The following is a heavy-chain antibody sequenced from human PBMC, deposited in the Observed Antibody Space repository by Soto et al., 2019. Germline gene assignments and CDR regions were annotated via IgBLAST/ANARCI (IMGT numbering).Heavy chain of an antibody. CDR3: ATEGVVVVAANAFDI. CDR2: ISWNSGSI. CDR1: GFTFDDYA. J-gene: IGHJ3*02. D-gene: IGHD2-15*01. Sequence: GGSLRLSCAASGFTFDDYAMHWVRQAPGKGLEWVSGISWNSGSIGYADSVKGRFTISRDNAKNSLYLQMNSLRAEDTALYYCATEGVVVVAANAFDIRGQGTMVTVSS. V-gene: IGHV3-9*01.